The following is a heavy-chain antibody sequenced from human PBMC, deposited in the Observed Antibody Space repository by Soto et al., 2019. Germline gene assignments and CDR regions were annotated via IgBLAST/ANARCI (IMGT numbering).Heavy chain of an antibody. CDR3: ARGMNPQDY. CDR1: GFSISSGFY. V-gene: IGHV4-38-2*02. Sequence: SETLSLTCNVSGFSISSGFYWGWVRQPPGKGLEWIGAIYHSGTTYFNPSLKSRVTMAIDTSKNQSSLSLASVAAADTAMYYCARGMNPQDYWGQGTLVTVSS. J-gene: IGHJ4*02. CDR2: IYHSGTT. D-gene: IGHD6-13*01.